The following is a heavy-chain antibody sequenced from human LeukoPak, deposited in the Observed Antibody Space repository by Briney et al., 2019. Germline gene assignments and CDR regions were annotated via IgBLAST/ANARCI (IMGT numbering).Heavy chain of an antibody. CDR2: IYYSGST. J-gene: IGHJ4*02. V-gene: IGHV4-59*01. Sequence: PSETLSLTCAVSGGSISSYYWSWIRQPPGKGLEWIGYIYYSGSTTYNPSLKSRVTISVDTYKNQFSLKLTSVTAADTAVYYCARGYGDYDYWGQGTLVTVSS. CDR3: ARGYGDYDY. D-gene: IGHD4-17*01. CDR1: GGSISSYY.